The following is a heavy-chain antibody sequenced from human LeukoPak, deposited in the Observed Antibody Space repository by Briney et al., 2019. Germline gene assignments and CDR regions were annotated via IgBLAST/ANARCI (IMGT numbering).Heavy chain of an antibody. V-gene: IGHV3-30*04. CDR3: ARDIGPDTVTLFDY. D-gene: IGHD4-17*01. Sequence: GGSLRLSCAASGFTFSSYAMHWVRQAPGKGLEWVAVIAYDGSNKYYADSVKGRFTISRDNSKNTLYLQMNSLRAEDTAVYYCARDIGPDTVTLFDYWGQGTLVTVSS. CDR2: IAYDGSNK. J-gene: IGHJ4*02. CDR1: GFTFSSYA.